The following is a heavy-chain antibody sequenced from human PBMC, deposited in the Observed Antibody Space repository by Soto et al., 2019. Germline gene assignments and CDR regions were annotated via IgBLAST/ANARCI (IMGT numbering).Heavy chain of an antibody. J-gene: IGHJ4*02. Sequence: PSETLSLTCTVSGDSTSSSYWSWIRQCPGRGLEWIGYISYHGITNYNPSLQSRVTFSVHTPHKQVSLKLTSVTPAYTAVYYCARKAWNYFLSVRHFAHWAQGTLVTVAS. V-gene: IGHV4-59*01. CDR1: GDSTSSSY. CDR2: ISYHGIT. CDR3: ARKAWNYFLSVRHFAH. D-gene: IGHD1-7*01.